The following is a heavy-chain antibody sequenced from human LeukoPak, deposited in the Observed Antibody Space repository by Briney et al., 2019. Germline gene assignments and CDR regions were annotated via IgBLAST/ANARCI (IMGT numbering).Heavy chain of an antibody. CDR1: GYTFTSNY. CDR3: ARATPWSTTVTHIDY. J-gene: IGHJ4*02. CDR2: INPNSGGT. D-gene: IGHD4-17*01. Sequence: ASVKVSCEAFGYTFTSNYMHWVRQAHGQGLEWMGWINPNSGGTNYAQKFQGRVTMTRDTSISTAYMELSRLRSDDTAVYYCARATPWSTTVTHIDYWGQGTLVTVSS. V-gene: IGHV1-2*02.